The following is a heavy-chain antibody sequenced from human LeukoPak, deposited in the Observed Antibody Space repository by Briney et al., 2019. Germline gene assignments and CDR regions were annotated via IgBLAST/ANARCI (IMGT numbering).Heavy chain of an antibody. CDR3: ARVRSGGYYYDSSGYLPEWDY. CDR2: INPNSGGT. V-gene: IGHV1-2*02. Sequence: GASVKVSCKASGYTFTGYYMHWVRQAPGQGLEWMGWINPNSGGTNYAQKFQGRVTMTRDTSISTAYMELSRLRSDDTAVYYCARVRSGGYYYDSSGYLPEWDYWGQGTLVTVSS. D-gene: IGHD3-22*01. CDR1: GYTFTGYY. J-gene: IGHJ4*02.